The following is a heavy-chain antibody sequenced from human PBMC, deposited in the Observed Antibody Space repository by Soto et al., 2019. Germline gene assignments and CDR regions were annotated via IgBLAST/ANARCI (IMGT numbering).Heavy chain of an antibody. J-gene: IGHJ4*02. CDR1: GVTFSSYS. D-gene: IGHD5-12*01. Sequence: GGSLRLSCASSGVTFSSYSMNWVRQGPGKGLEWVSYISSSSTIYYADSVKGRFTISRDNAKNSLYLQMNSLRAEDTAVYYCARDGTVLMATINIFDYWGQGTLVTVSS. CDR2: ISSSSTI. CDR3: ARDGTVLMATINIFDY. V-gene: IGHV3-48*04.